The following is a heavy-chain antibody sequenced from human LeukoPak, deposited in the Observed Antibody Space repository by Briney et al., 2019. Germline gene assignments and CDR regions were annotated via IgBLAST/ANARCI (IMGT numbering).Heavy chain of an antibody. CDR1: GFSLSTSGVG. Sequence: SGPTLVNPTQTLTLTCTFSGFSLSTSGVGVGRIRQPPGKALEWLALIYWDDDKRYSPSLKSRLTITKDTSKDQVVLTMTNMDPVDTATYYCAHSRAEYQLLYDFDYWGQGTLVTVSS. CDR3: AHSRAEYQLLYDFDY. J-gene: IGHJ4*02. CDR2: IYWDDDK. V-gene: IGHV2-5*02. D-gene: IGHD2-2*02.